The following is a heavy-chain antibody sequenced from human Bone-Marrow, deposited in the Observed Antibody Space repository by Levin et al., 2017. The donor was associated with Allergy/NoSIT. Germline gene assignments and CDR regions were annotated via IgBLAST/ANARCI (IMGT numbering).Heavy chain of an antibody. CDR2: INHSSGGT. Sequence: GESLKISCKGSGYSFTGYYMHWVRQAPGQGLEWMGWINHSSGGTNYAQKFQGMVSMTGDRSITTGYMELTSLQSDDTAVYYCAVSIFGVVYWGQGTLVTVSS. CDR1: GYSFTGYY. D-gene: IGHD3-3*01. CDR3: AVSIFGVVY. V-gene: IGHV1-2*02. J-gene: IGHJ4*02.